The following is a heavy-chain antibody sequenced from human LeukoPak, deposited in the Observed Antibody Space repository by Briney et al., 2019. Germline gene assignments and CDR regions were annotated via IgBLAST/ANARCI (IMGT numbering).Heavy chain of an antibody. V-gene: IGHV3-53*01. J-gene: IGHJ6*03. D-gene: IGHD1/OR15-1a*01. Sequence: GGSLRLSCAASGFTVSSNYMSWVRQAPGKGLEWVSVIYSGGSTYYADSVKGRFTISRDNSKNTLYLQMNSLRAEDTAVYYCATRTGSSSYYMDVCGKGTTVTVSS. CDR3: ATRTGSSSYYMDV. CDR2: IYSGGST. CDR1: GFTVSSNY.